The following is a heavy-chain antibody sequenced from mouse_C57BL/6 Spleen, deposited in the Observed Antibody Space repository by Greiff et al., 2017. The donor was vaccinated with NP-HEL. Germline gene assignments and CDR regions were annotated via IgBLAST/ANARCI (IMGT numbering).Heavy chain of an antibody. J-gene: IGHJ4*01. CDR2: INPSSGYT. V-gene: IGHV1-7*01. Sequence: QVQPQQSGAELAKPGASVKLSCKGSGHTFTSHWMHRVKQRPGQGREWIGYINPSSGYTKYNQKFKDKATLTADKPTSTACMQLSSLTYEASAVYYCARGDYYSLGYWGQGASVTVSS. CDR1: GHTFTSHW. CDR3: ARGDYYSLGY.